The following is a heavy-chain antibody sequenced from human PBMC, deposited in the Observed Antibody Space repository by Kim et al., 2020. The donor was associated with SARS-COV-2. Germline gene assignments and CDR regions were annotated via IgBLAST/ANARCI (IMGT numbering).Heavy chain of an antibody. V-gene: IGHV5-10-1*01. CDR2: IDPSDSYT. D-gene: IGHD2-21*02. CDR1: GYSFTSYW. CDR3: ARRRDTPYYYYGMDV. Sequence: GESLKISCKGSGYSFTSYWISWVRQMPGKGLEWMGRIDPSDSYTNYSPSFQGHVTISADKSISTAYLQWSSLKASDTAMYYCARRRDTPYYYYGMDVWGQGTTVTVSS. J-gene: IGHJ6*02.